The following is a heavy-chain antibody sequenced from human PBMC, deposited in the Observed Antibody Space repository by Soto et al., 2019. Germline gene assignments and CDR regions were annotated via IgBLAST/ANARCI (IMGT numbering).Heavy chain of an antibody. CDR3: ARELPQRQGRNMDV. D-gene: IGHD1-1*01. CDR2: INHRGNL. Sequence: TQSHRYSVAVGNIIDGAGGWTWIKHRPGEGLEWFGYINHRGNLYYNPSLKSRVSMSVDTSKNQFSLNLSSVTAADTAVYYCARELPQRQGRNMDVWGQGTTVTGS. J-gene: IGHJ6*02. CDR1: VGNIIDGAGG. V-gene: IGHV4-31*03.